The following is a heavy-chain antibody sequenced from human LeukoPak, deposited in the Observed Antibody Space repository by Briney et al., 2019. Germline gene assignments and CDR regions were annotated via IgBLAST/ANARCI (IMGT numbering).Heavy chain of an antibody. CDR2: IYYSGST. CDR1: GGSISSGGYY. J-gene: IGHJ6*04. V-gene: IGHV4-31*03. CDR3: ARDGGSQTNYYYYGMDV. D-gene: IGHD2-15*01. Sequence: SQTLSLTCTVSGGSISSGGYYWSWLRQHPGKALEWIGYIYYSGSTYYNPSLKSRVTISVDTSKNQFSLKLSSVTAADTAVYYCARDGGSQTNYYYYGMDVWGKGTTVTVSS.